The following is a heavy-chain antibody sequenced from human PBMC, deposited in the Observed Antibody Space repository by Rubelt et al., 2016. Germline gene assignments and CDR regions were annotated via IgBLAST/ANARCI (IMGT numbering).Heavy chain of an antibody. CDR3: AKGTGPRRGGTDY. Sequence: EVQLLESGGGLVQPGGSLRLSCAASGFTFSSYAMSWVRQAPGKGLEWVSAISGSGGSTYYADSVKGRFTISGDNSKNTLYLQMNSLRAEDTAVYYCAKGTGPRRGGTDYWGQGTLVTVSS. V-gene: IGHV3-23*01. J-gene: IGHJ4*02. CDR1: GFTFSSYA. D-gene: IGHD3/OR15-3a*01. CDR2: ISGSGGST.